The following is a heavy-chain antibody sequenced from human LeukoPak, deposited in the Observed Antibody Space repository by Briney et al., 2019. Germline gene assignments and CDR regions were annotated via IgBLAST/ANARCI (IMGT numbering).Heavy chain of an antibody. Sequence: ASVKVSCKASGYTFTSYGITWVRQAPGQGLEWMGWISLYNGDTNYAQKVQGRVTLTTDTSTNTAYMELWSLRSDDTAVYYCARSASGSGYYLPIDYWGQGTPVTVSS. CDR3: ARSASGSGYYLPIDY. D-gene: IGHD3-22*01. V-gene: IGHV1-18*01. CDR2: ISLYNGDT. CDR1: GYTFTSYG. J-gene: IGHJ4*02.